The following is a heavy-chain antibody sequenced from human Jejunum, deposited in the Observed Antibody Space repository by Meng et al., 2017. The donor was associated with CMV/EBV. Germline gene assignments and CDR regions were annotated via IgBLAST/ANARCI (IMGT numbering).Heavy chain of an antibody. Sequence: CASSGDSVYSSSATWNWIRQSPSRGLEWLGRTYYRSKWYTDYAVSVKSRITVNPDTSKNQFSLQLNSVTPEDTAMYYCARGAAAGSLWGQGTLVTVSS. CDR2: TYYRSKWYT. J-gene: IGHJ4*02. V-gene: IGHV6-1*01. CDR1: GDSVYSSSAT. CDR3: ARGAAAGSL. D-gene: IGHD6-13*01.